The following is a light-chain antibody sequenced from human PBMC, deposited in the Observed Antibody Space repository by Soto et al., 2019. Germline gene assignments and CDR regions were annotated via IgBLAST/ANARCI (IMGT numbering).Light chain of an antibody. CDR1: QSVSSW. CDR3: QQYNSYSWT. V-gene: IGKV1-5*03. CDR2: EAS. J-gene: IGKJ1*01. Sequence: DIQMSQTPSTLSASVGDRGTITCRASQSVSSWLAWYQQKPGKAPKLLIYEASSLESGVPSRFSGSGSGTEFTLTISSLQPDDFATYYCQQYNSYSWTFGQGTNVEIK.